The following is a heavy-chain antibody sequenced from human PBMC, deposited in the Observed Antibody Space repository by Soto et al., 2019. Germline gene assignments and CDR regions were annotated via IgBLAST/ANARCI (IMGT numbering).Heavy chain of an antibody. CDR2: IWYDGSNK. V-gene: IGHV3-33*01. CDR1: GFTFSGHA. D-gene: IGHD6-19*01. CDR3: ARDGKGLAPYALDV. J-gene: IGHJ6*02. Sequence: QVQLVESGGGVAQPGRSLRLSCTVSGFTFSGHAMHWVRQAPGKGLEWVTQIWYDGSNKYYAESVKGRFTISRDNSKNTLYLHMNSLRVEDTAVYYCARDGKGLAPYALDVWGQGTSVTVSS.